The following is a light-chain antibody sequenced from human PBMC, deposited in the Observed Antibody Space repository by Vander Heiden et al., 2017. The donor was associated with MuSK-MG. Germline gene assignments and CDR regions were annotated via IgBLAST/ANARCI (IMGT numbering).Light chain of an antibody. CDR2: SAS. Sequence: LVLTQSPGTLSLSPGERATLSCRASQSVSSNYLAWYQQKPGQAPRLLIYSASSRATGIPDRFSGSASGTEFTLSISRLEPEDFAVYYCQQYGSPPMYTFGQGTKLEIK. V-gene: IGKV3-20*01. J-gene: IGKJ2*01. CDR1: QSVSSNY. CDR3: QQYGSPPMYT.